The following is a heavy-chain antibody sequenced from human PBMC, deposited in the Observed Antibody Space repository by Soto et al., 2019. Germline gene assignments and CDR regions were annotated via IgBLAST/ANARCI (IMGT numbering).Heavy chain of an antibody. J-gene: IGHJ4*02. V-gene: IGHV3-30*18. CDR2: ISYDGSNK. CDR3: AKDDALGYCSSTSCWTDY. Sequence: GGSLRLSCAASGFTLSSYGMHWVRQAPGKGLEWVAVISYDGSNKYYADSVKGRFTISRDNSKNTLYLQMNSLRAEDTAVYYCAKDDALGYCSSTSCWTDYWGQGTLVTVSS. D-gene: IGHD2-2*01. CDR1: GFTLSSYG.